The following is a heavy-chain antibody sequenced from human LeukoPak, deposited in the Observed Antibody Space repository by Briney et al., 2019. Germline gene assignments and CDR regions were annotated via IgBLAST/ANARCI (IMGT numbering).Heavy chain of an antibody. V-gene: IGHV1-18*01. CDR1: GYTFTSYG. CDR2: ISAYNGNT. Sequence: VASVKVSCKASGYTFTSYGISWVRQAPGQGLEWMGWISAYNGNTNYAQKLQGRVTMTTDTSTSTAYMELRSLRSDDTAVYYCARVVAAMDPYYYYGMDVWGQGTTVTVSS. D-gene: IGHD5-18*01. J-gene: IGHJ6*02. CDR3: ARVVAAMDPYYYYGMDV.